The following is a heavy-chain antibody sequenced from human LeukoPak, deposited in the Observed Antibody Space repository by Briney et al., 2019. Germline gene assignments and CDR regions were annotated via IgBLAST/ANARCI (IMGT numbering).Heavy chain of an antibody. CDR2: ISYDGSNK. D-gene: IGHD5-24*01. V-gene: IGHV3-30-3*01. J-gene: IGHJ4*02. CDR1: GFTFSSYA. CDR3: ARPFRGLATIMFDSFDF. Sequence: GGSLRLSCAASGFTFSSYAMHWVRQAPGKGLEWVTVISYDGSNKYYADSVKGRFTISKDNSKNTLYLQMNSLRAEDTAVYYCARPFRGLATIMFDSFDFWGQGTLVTVSS.